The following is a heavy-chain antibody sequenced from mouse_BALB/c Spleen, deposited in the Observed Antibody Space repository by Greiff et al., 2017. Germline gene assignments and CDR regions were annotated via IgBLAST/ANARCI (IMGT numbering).Heavy chain of an antibody. J-gene: IGHJ2*01. CDR1: GFTFSSYA. V-gene: IGHV5-9-4*01. D-gene: IGHD2-3*01. CDR2: ISSGGSYT. CDR3: AREGYDGYPFDY. Sequence: DVKLVESGGGLVKPGGSLKLSCAASGFTFSSYAMSWVRQSPEKRLEWVAEISSGGSYTYYPDTVTGRFTISRDNAKNTLYLEMSSLRSEDTAMYYCAREGYDGYPFDYWGQGTTLTVSS.